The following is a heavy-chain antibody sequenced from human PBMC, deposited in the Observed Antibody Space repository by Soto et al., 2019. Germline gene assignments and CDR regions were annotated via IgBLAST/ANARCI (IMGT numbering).Heavy chain of an antibody. V-gene: IGHV3-74*01. J-gene: IGHJ6*02. CDR1: GFRFSTYW. Sequence: GGSLRLSCTASGFRFSTYWMHWVRQAPGKGLEWVAGINSDGSTTSYAGSVKGRFTISRDNAKNTLYLQMNSLRAEDTAVYYCARDRSPDRYYYGMDVWGQGTSVTVSS. CDR3: ARDRSPDRYYYGMDV. CDR2: INSDGSTT.